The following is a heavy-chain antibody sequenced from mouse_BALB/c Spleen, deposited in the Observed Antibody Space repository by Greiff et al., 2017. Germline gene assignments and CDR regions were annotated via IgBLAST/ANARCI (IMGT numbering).Heavy chain of an antibody. D-gene: IGHD1-1*01. CDR1: GFTFSNYW. CDR2: IRLKSNNYAT. CDR3: TRPGSSYGYFDY. V-gene: IGHV6-6*02. J-gene: IGHJ2*01. Sequence: EVKLVESGGGLVQPGGSMKLSCVASGFTFSNYWMNWVRQSPEKGLEWVAEIRLKSNNYATHYAESVKGRFTISRDDSKSSVYLQMNNLRAEDTGIYYCTRPGSSYGYFDYWGQGTTLTVSS.